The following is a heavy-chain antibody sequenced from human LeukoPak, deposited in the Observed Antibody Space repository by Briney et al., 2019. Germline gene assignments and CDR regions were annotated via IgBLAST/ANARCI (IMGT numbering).Heavy chain of an antibody. CDR3: ARVKIVVVPAAPTKYRYMDV. CDR2: IYYSGST. CDR1: GGSISSSSYY. J-gene: IGHJ6*03. V-gene: IGHV4-39*01. Sequence: SETLSLTCTVSGGSISSSSYYWGWIRQPPGMGLEWIGSIYYSGSTYYNPSLKSRVTISVDTSKNQFSLKLGSVTAADTAVYYCARVKIVVVPAAPTKYRYMDVWGKGTTVTVSS. D-gene: IGHD2-2*01.